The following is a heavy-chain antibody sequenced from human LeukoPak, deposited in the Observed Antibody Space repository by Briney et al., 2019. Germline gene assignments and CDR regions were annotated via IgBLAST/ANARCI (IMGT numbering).Heavy chain of an antibody. V-gene: IGHV3-30-3*01. CDR3: ARAGATGNYFDY. J-gene: IGHJ4*02. Sequence: GGSLRLSWAASGFTFSSYAMHWVRQAPGKGLEWVAVISYDGSNKYYADSVKGRFTISRDNSKNTLYLQMNSLRAEDTAVYYCARAGATGNYFDYWGQGTLVTVSS. D-gene: IGHD1-26*01. CDR1: GFTFSSYA. CDR2: ISYDGSNK.